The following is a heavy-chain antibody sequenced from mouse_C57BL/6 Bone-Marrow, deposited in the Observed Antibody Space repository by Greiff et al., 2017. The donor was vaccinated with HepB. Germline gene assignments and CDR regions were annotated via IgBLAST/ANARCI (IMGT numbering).Heavy chain of an antibody. V-gene: IGHV1-82*01. CDR1: GYAFSSSW. CDR3: AGGGYLSYPMNY. CDR2: IYPGDGDT. J-gene: IGHJ4*01. D-gene: IGHD1-1*02. Sequence: QVQLQQSGPELVKPGASVKISCKASGYAFSSSWMNWVKQRPGKGLEWIGRIYPGDGDTNYNGKFKGKATLTADKSSSTAYMQLSSLTSEDSAVYFCAGGGYLSYPMNYWGKGTSVTVSS.